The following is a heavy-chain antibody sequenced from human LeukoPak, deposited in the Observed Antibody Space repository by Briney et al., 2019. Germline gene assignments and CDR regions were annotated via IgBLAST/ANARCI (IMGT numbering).Heavy chain of an antibody. D-gene: IGHD4-17*01. CDR1: GYTFTGYY. CDR2: INPNSGGT. V-gene: IGHV1-2*02. Sequence: ASVKVSCKASGYTFTGYYMRWVRQAPGQGLEWMGWINPNSGGTNYAQKFQGRVTMTRDTSISTAYMELSRLRSDDTAVYYCARDSDYGDYVAVYWGQGTLVTVSS. J-gene: IGHJ4*02. CDR3: ARDSDYGDYVAVY.